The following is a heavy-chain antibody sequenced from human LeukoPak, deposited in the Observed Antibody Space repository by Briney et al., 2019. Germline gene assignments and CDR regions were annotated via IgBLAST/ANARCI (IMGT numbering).Heavy chain of an antibody. CDR1: GGSISSYY. CDR2: IYTSGST. J-gene: IGHJ6*03. Sequence: SETLSLTCTVSGGSISSYYWSWIRQPAGKGLEWIGRIYTSGSTNYNPSLKSRVTMSVDTSKNQFSLKLSSVTAADTAVYYCATNIVGGNSDYYYYHMDVWGKGTTVNISS. V-gene: IGHV4-4*07. D-gene: IGHD1-26*01. CDR3: ATNIVGGNSDYYYYHMDV.